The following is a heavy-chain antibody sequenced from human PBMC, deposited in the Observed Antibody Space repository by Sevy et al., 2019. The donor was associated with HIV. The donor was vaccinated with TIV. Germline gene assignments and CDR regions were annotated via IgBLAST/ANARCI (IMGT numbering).Heavy chain of an antibody. V-gene: IGHV3-11*06. CDR1: GFTFSDYY. J-gene: IGHJ2*01. CDR2: ISSSSSYT. Sequence: GGSLRLSCAASGFTFSDYYMSWIRQAPGKGLEWVSYISSSSSYTNYADSVKGRFTISRDNAKNSLYLQMNSLRAEDTAVYYCASEEVGATWGEGDFDLWGRGTLVTVSS. CDR3: ASEEVGATWGEGDFDL. D-gene: IGHD1-26*01.